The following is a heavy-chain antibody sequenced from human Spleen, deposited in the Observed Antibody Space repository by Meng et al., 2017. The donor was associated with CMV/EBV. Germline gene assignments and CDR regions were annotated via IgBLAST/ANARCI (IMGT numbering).Heavy chain of an antibody. V-gene: IGHV3-7*04. J-gene: IGHJ4*02. CDR3: ARGYYFDY. CDR1: GFTFSDFW. Sequence: GESLKISCAAFGFTFSDFWMNWVRLAPGKGLEWVANIKKDGSGKYYVDSVKGRFTISRDNAKNSLYLQMNSLRAEDTAVYYCARGYYFDYWGQGTLVTVSS. CDR2: IKKDGSGK.